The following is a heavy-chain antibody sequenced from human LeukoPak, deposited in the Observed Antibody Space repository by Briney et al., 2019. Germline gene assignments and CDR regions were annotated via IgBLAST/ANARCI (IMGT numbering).Heavy chain of an antibody. Sequence: ASVKVSCKASGYTFTGYYVHWVRQAPGQGLEWMGWMNPKSGGTNYAQKFEARVTMNRDTSISTAYMELSRLRFDDTAVYYCAREGGEGPGSSWYVRYYYYYMDVWGKGTTVTISS. CDR2: MNPKSGGT. D-gene: IGHD6-13*01. CDR1: GYTFTGYY. J-gene: IGHJ6*03. CDR3: AREGGEGPGSSWYVRYYYYYMDV. V-gene: IGHV1-2*02.